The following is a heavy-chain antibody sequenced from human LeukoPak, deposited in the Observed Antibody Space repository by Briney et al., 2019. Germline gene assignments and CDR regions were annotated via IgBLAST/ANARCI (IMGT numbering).Heavy chain of an antibody. V-gene: IGHV1-2*02. D-gene: IGHD6-19*01. CDR3: ARVSKIAVAAAY. CDR1: GYTFTGYY. Sequence: ASVKVSCKASGYTFTGYYMHSVRQAPGQGLEWMGWINPNSGGTNYAQKCQGRVTMTRDTSISTAYMELSRLRSDDTAVYYCARVSKIAVAAAYWGEGTLVTVSS. J-gene: IGHJ4*02. CDR2: INPNSGGT.